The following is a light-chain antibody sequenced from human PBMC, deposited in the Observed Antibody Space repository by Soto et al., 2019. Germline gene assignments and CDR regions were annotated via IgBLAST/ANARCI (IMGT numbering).Light chain of an antibody. CDR1: QSVSSSY. J-gene: IGKJ2*01. Sequence: EIVLTQSPGTLSLSPGERATLSCRASQSVSSSYLAWYQQKPGQAPRLLIYGASSMATGIPDRFSGSGSGTDFTLTISRLEPEDFAVYYCQQYGSSPMYTFGQGNKLEIK. CDR3: QQYGSSPMYT. CDR2: GAS. V-gene: IGKV3-20*01.